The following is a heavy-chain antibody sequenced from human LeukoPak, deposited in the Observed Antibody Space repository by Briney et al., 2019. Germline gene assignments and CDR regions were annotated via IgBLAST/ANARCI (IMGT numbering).Heavy chain of an antibody. CDR3: AKYIVVVPAAIKRGYFDY. V-gene: IGHV3-23*01. J-gene: IGHJ4*02. CDR1: GFTFSSYA. D-gene: IGHD2-2*02. Sequence: GGSLRLSCAASGFTFSSYAMSWVRQAPGNGLEWVSAISGSGGSTYYADSVKGRFTISRDNSKNTLYLQMNSLRAEDTAVYYCAKYIVVVPAAIKRGYFDYWGQGTLVTVSS. CDR2: ISGSGGST.